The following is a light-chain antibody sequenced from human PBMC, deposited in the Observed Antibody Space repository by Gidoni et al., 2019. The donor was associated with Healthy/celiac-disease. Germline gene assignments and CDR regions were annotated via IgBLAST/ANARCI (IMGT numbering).Light chain of an antibody. V-gene: IGKV3-11*01. CDR2: DAS. Sequence: EIVLTQSPATLSLSPGERAPLSCRASQSVSSYLAWYQQKPGHAPRLLIYDASNRATGIPARCSGRGSGTDFTLTISSLEPEDFAVYYWQQRSNWLTFGGGTKVEIK. CDR1: QSVSSY. J-gene: IGKJ4*01. CDR3: QQRSNWLT.